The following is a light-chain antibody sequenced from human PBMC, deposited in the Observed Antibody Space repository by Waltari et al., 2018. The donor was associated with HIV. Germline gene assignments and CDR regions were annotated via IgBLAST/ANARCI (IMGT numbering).Light chain of an antibody. Sequence: DIQLTQSPSFLSASVGDRVTITCRASQGISSYLAWYQQKPGKVPKLLIYAASSLQSGVPSRFSGSGSGTEFTLTISILQPEDFATYYCQQLNSYPHSFGQGTKLVIK. CDR3: QQLNSYPHS. CDR1: QGISSY. CDR2: AAS. J-gene: IGKJ2*03. V-gene: IGKV1-9*01.